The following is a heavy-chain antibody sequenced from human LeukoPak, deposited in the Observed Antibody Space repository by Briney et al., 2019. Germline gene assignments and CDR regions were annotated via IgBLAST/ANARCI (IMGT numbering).Heavy chain of an antibody. J-gene: IGHJ4*02. CDR2: IIPILGIA. D-gene: IGHD5-12*01. CDR1: GGTFSSYA. CDR3: ASISSSVDIVATSLDY. V-gene: IGHV1-69*04. Sequence: GASVKVSCKASGGTFSSYAISWVRQAPGQGLEWMGRIIPILGIANYAQKFQGRVTITADKSTSTAYMELSSLRSGDTAVYYCASISSSVDIVATSLDYWGQGTLVTVSS.